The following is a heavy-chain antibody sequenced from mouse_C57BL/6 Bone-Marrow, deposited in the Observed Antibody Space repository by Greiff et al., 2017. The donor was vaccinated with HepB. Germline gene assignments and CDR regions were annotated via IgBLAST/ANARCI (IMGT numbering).Heavy chain of an antibody. V-gene: IGHV5-17*01. Sequence: EVKVVESGGGLVKPGGSLKLSCAASGFTFSDYGMHWVRQAPEKGLEWVAYISSGSSTIYYADTVKGRFTISRDNAKNTLFLQMTSLRSEDTAMYYCARENTAYYAMDYWGQGTSVTVSS. J-gene: IGHJ4*01. D-gene: IGHD1-2*01. CDR2: ISSGSSTI. CDR3: ARENTAYYAMDY. CDR1: GFTFSDYG.